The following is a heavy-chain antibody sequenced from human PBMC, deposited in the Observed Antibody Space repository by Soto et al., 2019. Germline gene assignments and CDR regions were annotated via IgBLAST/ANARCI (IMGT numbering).Heavy chain of an antibody. D-gene: IGHD3-10*01. CDR2: TIPILAMS. V-gene: IGHV1-69*02. J-gene: IGHJ4*02. Sequence: QVQLVQSGPEVKMPGSSVKVSCKASGDTFNSYTINWVRQAPGQGLQWMGRTIPILAMSNYALKFQGRVTITADKSTTTAYVELSRLRSDDTAVYYCAASYGSGRRAFDYWGQGTLVTVSS. CDR3: AASYGSGRRAFDY. CDR1: GDTFNSYT.